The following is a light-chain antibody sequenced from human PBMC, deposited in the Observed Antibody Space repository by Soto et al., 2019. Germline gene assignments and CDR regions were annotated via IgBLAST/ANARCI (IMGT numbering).Light chain of an antibody. CDR3: MQTLQTPYT. CDR1: QSLLHSNGYNY. J-gene: IGKJ2*01. CDR2: LGS. V-gene: IGKV2-28*01. Sequence: DIVMTQSPLSLPVTPGEPASISCRSSQSLLHSNGYNYLDWYLQKPGQSPQLLIHLGSNRASGVPDRFSDCGSGTDFTLRISRVEGEDVGVYDCMQTLQTPYTFGQGTKLEIK.